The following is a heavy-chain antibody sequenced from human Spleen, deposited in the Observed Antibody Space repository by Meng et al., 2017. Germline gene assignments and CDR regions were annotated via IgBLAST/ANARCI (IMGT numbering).Heavy chain of an antibody. V-gene: IGHV4-59*12. J-gene: IGHJ6*02. CDR3: ARSRKYGSGSYPHYYGMDV. CDR1: GGSITGYY. Sequence: SETLSLTCTVSGGSITGYYWSWIRQPPGKGLEWIGYIYYSGSTDSNPSLKSRVTISVDTSKNQFSLKLSSGTAADTAVYYCARSRKYGSGSYPHYYGMDVWGQGTTVTVSS. CDR2: IYYSGST. D-gene: IGHD3-10*01.